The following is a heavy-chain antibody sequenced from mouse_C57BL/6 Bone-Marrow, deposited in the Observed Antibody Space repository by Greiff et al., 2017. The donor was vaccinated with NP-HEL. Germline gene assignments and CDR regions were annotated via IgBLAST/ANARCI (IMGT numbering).Heavy chain of an antibody. J-gene: IGHJ3*01. CDR1: GFNIKDYY. D-gene: IGHD3-2*02. Sequence: EVKLMESGAELVKPGASVKLSCTASGFNIKDYYMHWVKQRTEQGLEWIGRIDPEDGETKYAPKFQGKATITADTSSNTAYLQLSSLTSEDTAVYYCAEETAQASWFAYWGQGTLVTVSA. CDR3: AEETAQASWFAY. V-gene: IGHV14-2*01. CDR2: IDPEDGET.